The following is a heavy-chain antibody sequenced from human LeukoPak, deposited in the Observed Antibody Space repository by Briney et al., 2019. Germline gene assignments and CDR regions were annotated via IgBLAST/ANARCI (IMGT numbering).Heavy chain of an antibody. CDR1: GGSISSGAYW. J-gene: IGHJ4*02. CDR2: IYHSGGT. D-gene: IGHD2-15*01. V-gene: IGHV4-31*03. Sequence: PSQTLSLTCTVSGGSISSGAYWWNWIRQHPGKGLEWIGYIYHSGGTYSNPSLRSRVTLSVDTSKNQFSLKLTSVTAADTAVYYCARDRSEYLQLDYWGQGTLVTVSS. CDR3: ARDRSEYLQLDY.